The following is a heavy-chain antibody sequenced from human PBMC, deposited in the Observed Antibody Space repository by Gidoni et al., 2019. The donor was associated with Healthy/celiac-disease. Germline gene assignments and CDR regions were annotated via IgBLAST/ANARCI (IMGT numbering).Heavy chain of an antibody. D-gene: IGHD5-12*01. CDR3: ARGGGYSGYDGGAFDY. V-gene: IGHV3-7*03. J-gene: IGHJ4*02. CDR1: GFTFSSYW. Sequence: EVQLVESGGGLVQPGGSLSLPCAASGFTFSSYWMSWVGQAPGTGLEWVANIKKDGSEKYYVDSVKGRFTISRDNAKNSLYLQMNSLRAEDTAVYYCARGGGYSGYDGGAFDYWGQGTLVTVSS. CDR2: IKKDGSEK.